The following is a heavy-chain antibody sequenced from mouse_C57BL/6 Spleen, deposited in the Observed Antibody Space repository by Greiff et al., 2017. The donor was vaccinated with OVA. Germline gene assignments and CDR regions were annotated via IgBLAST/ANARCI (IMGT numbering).Heavy chain of an antibody. J-gene: IGHJ4*01. CDR3: ARRGIYYGNYNAMDY. D-gene: IGHD2-1*01. CDR2: IYPRSGNT. CDR1: GYTFTSYG. V-gene: IGHV1-81*01. Sequence: QVQLQQSGAELARPGASVKLSCKASGYTFTSYGISWVKQRTGQGLEWIGEIYPRSGNTYYNEKFKGQATLTSDKSSSTAYMELRSLTSEDSAVYVCARRGIYYGNYNAMDYWGQGTSVTVSA.